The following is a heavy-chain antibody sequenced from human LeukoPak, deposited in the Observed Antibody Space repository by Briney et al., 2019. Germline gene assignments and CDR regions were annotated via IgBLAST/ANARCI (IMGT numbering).Heavy chain of an antibody. CDR1: GYTFTGYY. V-gene: IGHV1-2*02. Sequence: GASVKVSCKASGYTFTGYYMNWVRQAPGQGLEWMGWINPNTGGTNYAQEFQGRVTMTRDTSISAAYMELSRLRSDDTAVYYCARSDSPRILDYWGQGTLVTVSS. D-gene: IGHD2-21*01. CDR3: ARSDSPRILDY. J-gene: IGHJ4*02. CDR2: INPNTGGT.